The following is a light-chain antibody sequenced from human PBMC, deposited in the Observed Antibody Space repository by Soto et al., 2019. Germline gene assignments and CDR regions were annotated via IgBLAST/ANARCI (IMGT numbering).Light chain of an antibody. Sequence: QSVLTQPPSASGTPGQRVTISCSGSSSNIGSYTVNWYQQLPGTAPKLLIYSNNQRPSGVPDRFSGSKSGTSASLAISGLQSEDEADYYCAVWDDSLNGPVVFGGGTKLTVL. V-gene: IGLV1-44*01. CDR1: SSNIGSYT. J-gene: IGLJ2*01. CDR3: AVWDDSLNGPVV. CDR2: SNN.